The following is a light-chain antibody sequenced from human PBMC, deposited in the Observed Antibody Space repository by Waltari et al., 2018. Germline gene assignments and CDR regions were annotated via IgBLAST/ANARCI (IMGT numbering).Light chain of an antibody. CDR3: CSYAGTTSWL. J-gene: IGLJ3*02. CDR1: SRDVGDYNL. V-gene: IGLV2-23*02. CDR2: EVN. Sequence: QSALTQPASVSGSPAQSITIPCTGTSRDVGDYNLVSWYQQHAGQVPQHIIYEVNKRPSGFSTRFSGSRSGNTASLTISGLQAEDEATYFCCSYAGTTSWLFGGGTKVTVL.